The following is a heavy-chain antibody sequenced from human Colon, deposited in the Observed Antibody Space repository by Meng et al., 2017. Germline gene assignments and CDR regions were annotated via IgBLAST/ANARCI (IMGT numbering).Heavy chain of an antibody. Sequence: GGSLRLSCAASGFTFSSYWMSWVRQAPGKGLEWVANIKPDGSEKYNVDSVKGRFTISRDNAKNSLYLQMNTLRAEDTAVYYCARYYSSSRGGRMDYWGQGTLVTVSS. CDR3: ARYYSSSRGGRMDY. CDR2: IKPDGSEK. D-gene: IGHD6-6*01. J-gene: IGHJ4*02. V-gene: IGHV3-7*01. CDR1: GFTFSSYW.